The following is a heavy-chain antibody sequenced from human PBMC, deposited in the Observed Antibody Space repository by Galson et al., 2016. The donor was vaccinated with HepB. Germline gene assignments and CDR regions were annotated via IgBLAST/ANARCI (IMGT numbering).Heavy chain of an antibody. D-gene: IGHD2-15*01. J-gene: IGHJ4*02. V-gene: IGHV3-7*05. Sequence: LILSCGASGNTFSRYSMRGVRQAPWKGLEWVANIKPDGSESYYADSVKGRFTLSRDNARNSLYLQMNSLRAEDTAVYYCARDFGYSCGGNCHWGQGTLVTVSS. CDR2: IKPDGSES. CDR1: GNTFSRYS. CDR3: ARDFGYSCGGNCH.